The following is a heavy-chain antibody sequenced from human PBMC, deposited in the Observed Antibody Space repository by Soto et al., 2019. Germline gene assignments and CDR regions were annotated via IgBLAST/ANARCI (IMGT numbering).Heavy chain of an antibody. CDR3: ARDAVGATTYYFEY. Sequence: PGGSLRLSCAASGFTFSSYDMHWVRQATGKGLEWVSAIGTAGDTYYPGSVKGRFTISRENAKNSLYLQMNSLRAEDTAVYYCARDAVGATTYYFEYWGQGTLVTVSS. CDR1: GFTFSSYD. CDR2: IGTAGDT. D-gene: IGHD1-26*01. J-gene: IGHJ4*02. V-gene: IGHV3-13*01.